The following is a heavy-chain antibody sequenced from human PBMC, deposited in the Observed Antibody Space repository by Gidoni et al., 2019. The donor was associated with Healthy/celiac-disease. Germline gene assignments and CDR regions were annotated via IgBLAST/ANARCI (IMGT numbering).Heavy chain of an antibody. V-gene: IGHV1-69*02. CDR1: GGTFSSYT. J-gene: IGHJ6*02. CDR2: IIPILGIA. CDR3: ARTNYDILTGSADYYYYGMDV. D-gene: IGHD3-9*01. Sequence: QVQLVQSGAEVKKPGSSVKVSCKASGGTFSSYTISWVRQAPGQGLEWMGRIIPILGIANYAQKFQGRVTITADKSTSTAYMELSSLRSEDTDVYYCARTNYDILTGSADYYYYGMDVWGQGTTVTVSS.